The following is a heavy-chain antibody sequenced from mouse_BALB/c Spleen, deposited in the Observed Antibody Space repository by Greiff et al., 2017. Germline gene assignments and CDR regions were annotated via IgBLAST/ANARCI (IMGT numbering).Heavy chain of an antibody. CDR3: ARVSYYGSYAMDY. D-gene: IGHD1-1*01. CDR2: ISDGGST. Sequence: EVMLVESGGGLVKPGGSLKLSCAASGFTFSDYYMYWVRQTPEKRLEWVATISDGGSTYYPDSVKGRFTISRDNARNILYLQMSSLRSEDTAMYYCARVSYYGSYAMDYWGQGTSVTVSS. J-gene: IGHJ4*01. V-gene: IGHV5-6-5*01. CDR1: GFTFSDYY.